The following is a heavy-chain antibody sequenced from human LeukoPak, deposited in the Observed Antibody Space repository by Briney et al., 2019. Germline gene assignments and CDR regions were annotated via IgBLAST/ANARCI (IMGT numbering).Heavy chain of an antibody. CDR1: GFTFSTYS. CDR2: TSSSSSYI. V-gene: IGHV3-21*01. J-gene: IGHJ6*03. CDR3: ARPPRSKGYYYYYYMDV. Sequence: GGSLRLSCAASGFTFSTYSMNWVRQAPGKGLEWVSSTSSSSSYIYYADSVKGRFTISRDNAKNSLYLQMNSPRAEDTAVYYCARPPRSKGYYYYYYMDVWGKGTTVTVSS. D-gene: IGHD2-15*01.